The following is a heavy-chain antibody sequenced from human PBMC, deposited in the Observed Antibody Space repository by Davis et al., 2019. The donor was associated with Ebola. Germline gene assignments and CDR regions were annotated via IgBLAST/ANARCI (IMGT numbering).Heavy chain of an antibody. CDR1: GFTFSRYA. J-gene: IGHJ3*02. CDR2: ISGSGGNT. D-gene: IGHD3-9*01. CDR3: AKVGGDPRYFDASLPLEAFDM. V-gene: IGHV3-23*01. Sequence: GESLKISCAASGFTFSRYAMSWVRQAPGKGLEWVSGISGSGGNTYYADSVKGRFTISRDNSKNTLHLQMSSLRAEDTALYYCAKVGGDPRYFDASLPLEAFDMWSQGTKVTVSS.